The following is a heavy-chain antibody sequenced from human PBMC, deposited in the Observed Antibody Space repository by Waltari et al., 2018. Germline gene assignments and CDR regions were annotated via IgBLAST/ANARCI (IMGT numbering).Heavy chain of an antibody. D-gene: IGHD3-10*01. CDR2: LNGRDGGA. CDR1: GFTFTTYA. J-gene: IGHJ4*02. V-gene: IGHV3-23*01. Sequence: EEQLLQSGGGLVQPGGSLRLSCAASGFTFTTYAMSWVRQAPGRGLEWVSALNGRDGGAYYADSGKGRFTISSDNSRNTLYLQMNSLRAEDTAVYYCAKLRNYGTTWAGAFDCWGQGTLVTVSS. CDR3: AKLRNYGTTWAGAFDC.